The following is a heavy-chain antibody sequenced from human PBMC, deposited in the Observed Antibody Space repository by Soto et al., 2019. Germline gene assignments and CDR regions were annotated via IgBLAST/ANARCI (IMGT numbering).Heavy chain of an antibody. CDR3: ATAISSPFMSVEA. CDR1: GFTFSTYW. Sequence: EVQLVQSGGDLVQPGGSLRLSCVASGFTFSTYWMTWVRQARGMGLEWVAGIKEDASEEVYVDSVKGRFSISRDNAKNSLYLQLNSRRGDDTAVYYCATAISSPFMSVEAGGQGSLVTVSS. J-gene: IGHJ4*02. CDR2: IKEDASEE. V-gene: IGHV3-7*01. D-gene: IGHD3-16*01.